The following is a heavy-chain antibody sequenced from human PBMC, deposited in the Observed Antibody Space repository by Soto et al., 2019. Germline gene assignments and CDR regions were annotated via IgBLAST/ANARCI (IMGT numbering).Heavy chain of an antibody. V-gene: IGHV1-69*13. J-gene: IGHJ6*02. CDR1: GGTFSSYA. Sequence: SVKVSCKASGGTFSSYAISWVRQAPGQGLEWMGGIIPIFGTANYAQKFQGRVTITADESTSTAYMELSSLRSEDTAVYYCARDRRRKYYGSGSYSPPHYGMDVWGQGTTVTVSS. CDR2: IIPIFGTA. D-gene: IGHD3-10*01. CDR3: ARDRRRKYYGSGSYSPPHYGMDV.